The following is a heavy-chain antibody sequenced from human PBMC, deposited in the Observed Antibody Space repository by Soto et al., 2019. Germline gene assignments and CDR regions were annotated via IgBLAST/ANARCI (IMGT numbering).Heavy chain of an antibody. CDR3: ARGRVSYDYIWGSYRYEYYMAV. CDR1: GGSFSGYY. J-gene: IGHJ6*03. D-gene: IGHD3-16*02. Sequence: SETLSLTCAVYGGSFSGYYWSWIRQPPGKGLEWIGEINHSGSTNYNPSLKSRVTISVDTSKNQFSLKLSSVTAADTAVYYCARGRVSYDYIWGSYRYEYYMAVWRKGTTVTVS. CDR2: INHSGST. V-gene: IGHV4-34*01.